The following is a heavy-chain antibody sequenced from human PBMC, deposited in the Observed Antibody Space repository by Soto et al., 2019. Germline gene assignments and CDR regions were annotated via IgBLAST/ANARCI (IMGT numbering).Heavy chain of an antibody. Sequence: LSLTCTVSGGSISRYYWSWIRQPPGKGLEWIGYIYYNGSTNYNPSLKSRVTISVDTSKNQFSLKLSSVTAADTAVYYCARDGGYCSSTSCRGYYYYYGMDVWGQGTTVTVSS. CDR2: IYYNGST. CDR3: ARDGGYCSSTSCRGYYYYYGMDV. V-gene: IGHV4-59*01. D-gene: IGHD2-2*01. CDR1: GGSISRYY. J-gene: IGHJ6*02.